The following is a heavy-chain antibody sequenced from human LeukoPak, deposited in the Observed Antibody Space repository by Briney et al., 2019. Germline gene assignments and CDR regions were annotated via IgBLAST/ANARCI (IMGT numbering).Heavy chain of an antibody. V-gene: IGHV4-39*07. Sequence: SETLSLTCTVSGGSISSSSYYWGWIRQPPGKGLEWIGNIYYTGSTYYNPSLKSRVTISVDTSKNQFSLKLSSVTAADTAVYYCARDTPDTAGFDYWGQGTLVTVSS. D-gene: IGHD5-18*01. CDR3: ARDTPDTAGFDY. CDR1: GGSISSSSYY. CDR2: IYYTGST. J-gene: IGHJ4*02.